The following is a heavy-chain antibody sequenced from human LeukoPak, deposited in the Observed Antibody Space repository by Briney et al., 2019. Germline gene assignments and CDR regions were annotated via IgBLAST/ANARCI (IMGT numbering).Heavy chain of an antibody. V-gene: IGHV3-20*04. CDR1: GFNFDYYG. D-gene: IGHD5-12*01. CDR2: INWNGGST. CDR3: VTDVDLLRGFDI. Sequence: GGSLRLSCAASGFNFDYYGMNWVREGPGKGLEWVSGINWNGGSTGYVDSVKGRFTISRDDANNSLYLQMNNLRAEDTALYYCVTDVDLLRGFDIWGQGTMVTVSS. J-gene: IGHJ3*02.